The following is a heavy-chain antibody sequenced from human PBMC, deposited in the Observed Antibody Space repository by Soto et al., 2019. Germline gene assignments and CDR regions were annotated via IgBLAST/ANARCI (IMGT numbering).Heavy chain of an antibody. CDR3: AREGVHNYNEYYFDY. V-gene: IGHV3-21*06. D-gene: IGHD3-22*01. CDR2: ISGIRDYI. CDR1: GFTFSYYA. J-gene: IGHJ4*02. Sequence: GSLRLSCAASGFTFSYYALHWVRRAPGKGLEWVSSISGIRDYIRYADSVKGRFAISRDNAKTSLYLQMNSLTAEDTAVYYCAREGVHNYNEYYFDYWGQGTLVTVSS.